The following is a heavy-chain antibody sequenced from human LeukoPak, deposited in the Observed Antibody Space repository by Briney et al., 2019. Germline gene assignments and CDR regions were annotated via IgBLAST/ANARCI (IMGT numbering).Heavy chain of an antibody. D-gene: IGHD3-9*01. CDR3: ARGYDILTGFSHFDY. Sequence: SETLSLTCTVSGGSISSSSYYWGWIRQPPGKGLEWIGSIYYSGSTYYNPSLKSRVTISVDTSKNQFSLKLSSVTAADTAVYYCARGYDILTGFSHFDYWGQGTLVTVSS. V-gene: IGHV4-39*07. J-gene: IGHJ4*02. CDR2: IYYSGST. CDR1: GGSISSSSYY.